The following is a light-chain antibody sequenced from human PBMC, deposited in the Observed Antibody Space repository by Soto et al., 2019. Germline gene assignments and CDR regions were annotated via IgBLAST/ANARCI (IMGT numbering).Light chain of an antibody. J-gene: IGKJ4*01. CDR3: QQYNNWPPLT. CDR1: QSISRY. V-gene: IGKV3D-15*01. CDR2: DAF. Sequence: EIVMTQSPATLSVSPGERATLSCRASQSISRYLGWYQQKPGQPPRLLIYDAFTRATGIPARFSGSGSGTDFTLTISSLQSEDFAVYYCQQYNNWPPLTFGGGTKVDIK.